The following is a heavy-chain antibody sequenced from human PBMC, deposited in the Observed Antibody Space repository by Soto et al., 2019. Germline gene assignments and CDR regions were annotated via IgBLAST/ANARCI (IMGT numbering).Heavy chain of an antibody. Sequence: GGSLRLSCAASGFTFSSYAMTWVRQAPGKGLEWVSAISGGGGTTYYADSVKGRFTISRDNSKNTLYLQMNSLRAEDTAVYYCARRRRDGYNYNYFDYWGQGT. D-gene: IGHD5-12*01. CDR3: ARRRRDGYNYNYFDY. CDR2: ISGGGGTT. J-gene: IGHJ4*02. CDR1: GFTFSSYA. V-gene: IGHV3-23*01.